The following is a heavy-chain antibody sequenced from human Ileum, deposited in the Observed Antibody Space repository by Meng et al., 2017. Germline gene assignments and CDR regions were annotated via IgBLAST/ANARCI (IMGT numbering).Heavy chain of an antibody. V-gene: IGHV1-18*01. J-gene: IGHJ1*01. CDR2: ISPYNGNT. CDR3: ARVDGGWSKYVQH. CDR1: RYTFTTYD. D-gene: IGHD6-19*01. Sequence: ASSLVSCKASRYTFTTYDITWVGHAPGQGLEWRGWISPYNGNTNYAQKFQSRVTMTTDTSATTAYMELRTLISDDAAVYYCARVDGGWSKYVQHWGQGTLVTVSS.